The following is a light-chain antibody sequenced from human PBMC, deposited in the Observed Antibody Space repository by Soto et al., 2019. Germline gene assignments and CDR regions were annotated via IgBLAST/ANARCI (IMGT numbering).Light chain of an antibody. J-gene: IGKJ2*01. Sequence: DIQMTQSPSSLSVSVGDRVTITCRASQSITNYLNWYQQKPGKAPKLLVYAASSLQSGVPSRFRGNASGTDFTLTISSLQPEDFASYYCQQSDSYPYTVGQGTKLEIK. CDR3: QQSDSYPYT. CDR2: AAS. CDR1: QSITNY. V-gene: IGKV1-39*01.